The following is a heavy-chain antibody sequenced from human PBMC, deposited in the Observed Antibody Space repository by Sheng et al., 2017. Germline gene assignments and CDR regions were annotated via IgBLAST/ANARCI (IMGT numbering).Heavy chain of an antibody. J-gene: IGHJ4*02. CDR2: VYYSGST. V-gene: IGHV4-39*07. CDR1: GGSISSSSFY. CDR3: ARVPISGFPYYFDY. Sequence: QLQLQESGPGLVKPSETLSLTCTVSGGSISSSSFYWGWIRQPPGKGLEWVGSVYYSGSTYYNPSLKSRVTISVDTSQNQFSLKLSSVTAADTAVYYCARVPISGFPYYFDYWGQGTLVTVSS. D-gene: IGHD3-22*01.